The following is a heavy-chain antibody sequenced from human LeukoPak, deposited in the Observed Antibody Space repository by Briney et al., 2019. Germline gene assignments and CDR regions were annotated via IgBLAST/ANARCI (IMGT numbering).Heavy chain of an antibody. V-gene: IGHV3-7*01. CDR3: ARDPDYYDSSGYSDY. CDR2: IKQDGSEK. CDR1: GFTFSSYW. D-gene: IGHD3-22*01. Sequence: GGSLRLSCAASGFTFSSYWMSWVRQAPGKGLEWVANIKQDGSEKYYVDSVKGRFTISRDNAKNSLYLQMNSLRAEDTAVYYCARDPDYYDSSGYSDYWGQGTLVTVSS. J-gene: IGHJ4*02.